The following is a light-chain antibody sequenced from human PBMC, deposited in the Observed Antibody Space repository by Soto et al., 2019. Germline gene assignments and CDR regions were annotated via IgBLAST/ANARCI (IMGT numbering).Light chain of an antibody. CDR2: NTN. CDR1: SGSVSISYF. J-gene: IGLJ3*02. V-gene: IGLV8-61*01. Sequence: QTVMTQEPSFSVSPGGTVTLTCGLNSGSVSISYFPSWYQLTPGQAPRTLIYNTNTHSFGVPDRFSGSILGNKAALTITGAQADDECDYYCVLYMGSGIWVFGGGTKVTVL. CDR3: VLYMGSGIWV.